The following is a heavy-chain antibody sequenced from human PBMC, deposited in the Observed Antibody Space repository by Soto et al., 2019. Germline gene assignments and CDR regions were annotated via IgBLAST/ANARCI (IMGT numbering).Heavy chain of an antibody. D-gene: IGHD3-22*01. V-gene: IGHV1-46*03. J-gene: IGHJ4*02. CDR1: GYTFTSYY. CDR3: ARVQRRWLLRYYDSSGYYTY. CDR2: INPSGGST. Sequence: ASVKVSCKASGYTFTSYYMHWVRQAPGQGLEWMGIINPSGGSTSYAQKFQGRVTMTRDTSTSTVYMELSSLRSEDTAVYYCARVQRRWLLRYYDSSGYYTYWGQGTLVTVPQ.